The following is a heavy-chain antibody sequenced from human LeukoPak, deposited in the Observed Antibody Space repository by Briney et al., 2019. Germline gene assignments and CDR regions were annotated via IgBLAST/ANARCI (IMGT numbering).Heavy chain of an antibody. J-gene: IGHJ4*02. Sequence: GRSLRLSCAASGFTFDDYAMHWVRQAPGKGLEWVSGISWNSGSIGYADSVKGRFTISRDNAKTSLYLQMNSLRAEDTALYYCAKGGAYSGSYLDYWGQGTLVTVSS. CDR1: GFTFDDYA. CDR2: ISWNSGSI. V-gene: IGHV3-9*01. CDR3: AKGGAYSGSYLDY. D-gene: IGHD1-26*01.